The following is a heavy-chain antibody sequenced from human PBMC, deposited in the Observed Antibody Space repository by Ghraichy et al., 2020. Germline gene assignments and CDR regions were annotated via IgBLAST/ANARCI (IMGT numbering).Heavy chain of an antibody. Sequence: GGSLRLSCAASGFTFSSYGMHWVRQAPGKGLEWVAVIWYDGSNKYYADSVKGRFTISRDNSKNTLYLQMNSLRAEDTAVYYCARGGYSSGWRLVSGWHYYMDVWGKGTTVTVSS. CDR3: ARGGYSSGWRLVSGWHYYMDV. J-gene: IGHJ6*03. CDR1: GFTFSSYG. D-gene: IGHD6-19*01. V-gene: IGHV3-33*01. CDR2: IWYDGSNK.